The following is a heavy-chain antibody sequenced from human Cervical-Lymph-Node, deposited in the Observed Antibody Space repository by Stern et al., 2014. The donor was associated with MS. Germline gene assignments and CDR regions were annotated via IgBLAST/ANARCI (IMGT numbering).Heavy chain of an antibody. CDR3: ARIYCSGDECYHSFDT. J-gene: IGHJ4*02. D-gene: IGHD3-16*02. CDR2: IDAGSGAR. CDR1: GYRFSTFY. V-gene: IGHV1-2*06. Sequence: VQLVESGAEVKKPGASVKVSCKASGYRFSTFYLHWLRQAPGQGLQWIVRIDAGSGARNSSQTFQGRLTMTRDRSITTAYLELSGLRSDDTAVYYCARIYCSGDECYHSFDTWGQGTLVTVSS.